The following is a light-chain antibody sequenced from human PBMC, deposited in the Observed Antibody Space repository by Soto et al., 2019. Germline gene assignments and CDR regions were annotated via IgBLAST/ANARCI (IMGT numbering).Light chain of an antibody. V-gene: IGLV2-14*01. Sequence: QSALTQPASVSGSPGQSITISCTGTSSDVGGHNYVSWYQQHPGKAPKLMISEVSNRPSGVSNRFSGSKSGNTASLTISGLQAEDEADYYCSSYTSSSTVVFGGGIKLTVL. CDR2: EVS. J-gene: IGLJ2*01. CDR3: SSYTSSSTVV. CDR1: SSDVGGHNY.